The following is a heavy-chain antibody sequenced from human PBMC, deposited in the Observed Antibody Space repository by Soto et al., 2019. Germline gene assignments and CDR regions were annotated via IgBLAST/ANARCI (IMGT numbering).Heavy chain of an antibody. CDR3: ARAYYDILTGNRGYNWFDP. Sequence: SETLSLTCTVSGGSISSGGYYRSWIRQHPGKGLEWIGYIYYSGSTYYNPSLKSRVTISVDTSKNQFSLKLSSVTAADTAVYYCARAYYDILTGNRGYNWFDPWGQGTLVTVSS. J-gene: IGHJ5*02. CDR2: IYYSGST. CDR1: GGSISSGGYY. V-gene: IGHV4-31*03. D-gene: IGHD3-9*01.